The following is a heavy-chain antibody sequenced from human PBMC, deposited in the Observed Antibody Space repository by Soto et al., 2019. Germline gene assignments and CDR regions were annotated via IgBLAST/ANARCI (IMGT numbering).Heavy chain of an antibody. D-gene: IGHD3-22*01. V-gene: IGHV4-31*03. J-gene: IGHJ4*02. CDR2: IYYSGST. CDR1: GGSISSGGYY. Sequence: QVQLQESGPGLVKPSQTLSLTCTVSGGSISSGGYYWSWIRQHPGKGLEWIGYIYYSGSTYYNPSLKSRVTKSVDTSKNQFSLKLSSVTAADTAVYYCARGTYYYDSSGYYYSTPFDYWGQGTLVTVSS. CDR3: ARGTYYYDSSGYYYSTPFDY.